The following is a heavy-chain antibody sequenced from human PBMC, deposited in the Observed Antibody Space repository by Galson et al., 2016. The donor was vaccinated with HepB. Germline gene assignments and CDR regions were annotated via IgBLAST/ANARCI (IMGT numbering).Heavy chain of an antibody. CDR3: ATGPAYASSSWRWFDP. CDR2: IYYSGNT. J-gene: IGHJ5*02. Sequence: SETLSLTCTVSGGSISSGSFYWGWIRQPPGKGLEWIGNIYYSGNTYYNPSLKSRVTISVDTSRSQFSLKLRSVTAADTAVYYCATGPAYASSSWRWFDPWGQGTLVTVSS. CDR1: GGSISSGSFY. D-gene: IGHD6-6*01. V-gene: IGHV4-39*07.